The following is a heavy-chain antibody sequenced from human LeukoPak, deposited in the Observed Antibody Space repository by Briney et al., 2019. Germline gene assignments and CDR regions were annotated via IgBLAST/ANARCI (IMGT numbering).Heavy chain of an antibody. CDR3: ARAHDSSGYQAY. CDR1: GYTFTSYG. CDR2: IIPMYDTP. Sequence: VKVSCKASGYTFTSYGISWVRQAPGQGLEWMGGIIPMYDTPNYAQKFQGRVTITADKSTSTAYMELSSLRSEDTAVYYCARAHDSSGYQAYWGQGTLVTVAS. D-gene: IGHD3-22*01. J-gene: IGHJ4*02. V-gene: IGHV1-69*13.